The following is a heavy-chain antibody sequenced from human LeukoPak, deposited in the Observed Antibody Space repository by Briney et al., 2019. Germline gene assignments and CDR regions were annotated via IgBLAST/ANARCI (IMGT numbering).Heavy chain of an antibody. J-gene: IGHJ4*02. D-gene: IGHD3-16*01. Sequence: SETLSRTCTVSGGSISSSSYYWGWIRQPPGKGLEWIGSIYYSGSTYYNPSLKSRVTISVDTSKNQFSLKLSSVTAADTAVYYCARVELMMSFDYWGQGTLVTVSS. CDR2: IYYSGST. CDR3: ARVELMMSFDY. V-gene: IGHV4-39*07. CDR1: GGSISSSSYY.